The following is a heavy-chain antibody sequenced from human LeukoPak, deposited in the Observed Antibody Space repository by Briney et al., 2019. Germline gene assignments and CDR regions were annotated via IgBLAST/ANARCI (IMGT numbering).Heavy chain of an antibody. V-gene: IGHV3-21*01. CDR2: ISSSSSYI. CDR3: ARDTRPDTAMVKDYYGMDV. CDR1: GFTFSSYS. D-gene: IGHD5-18*01. J-gene: IGHJ6*02. Sequence: GGSLRLSCAASGFTFSSYSMNWVRQAPGKRLEWVSSISSSSSYIYYADSVKGRFTISRDNAKNSLYLQMNSLRAEDTAVYYCARDTRPDTAMVKDYYGMDVWGQGTTVTVSS.